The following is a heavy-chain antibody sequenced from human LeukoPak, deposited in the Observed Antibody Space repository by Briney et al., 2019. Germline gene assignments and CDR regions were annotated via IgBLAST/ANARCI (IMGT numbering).Heavy chain of an antibody. CDR1: GFTFSSYA. J-gene: IGHJ4*02. CDR3: ANKRWGFGGVIVN. D-gene: IGHD3-16*02. CDR2: ISGSGGST. V-gene: IGHV3-23*01. Sequence: PGGSLRLSCAASGFTFSSYAMSWVRQAPGKGLEWVSAISGSGGSTYYADSVKGQFTISRDNSKNTLYLQMNSLRAEDTAVYYCANKRWGFGGVIVNWGQGTLVTVSS.